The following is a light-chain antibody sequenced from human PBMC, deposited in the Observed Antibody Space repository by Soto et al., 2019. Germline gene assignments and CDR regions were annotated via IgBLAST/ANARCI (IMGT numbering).Light chain of an antibody. Sequence: QSALTQPDSVSGSPVQSITISCTGTSSDVGGYNYVSWYQQHPGKAPKLMIYDVSNRPSGVSNRFSGSKSGNTASLTISGLQAEDEADYYCSSYTSSSTSVFGTGTKVTVL. V-gene: IGLV2-14*01. J-gene: IGLJ1*01. CDR1: SSDVGGYNY. CDR2: DVS. CDR3: SSYTSSSTSV.